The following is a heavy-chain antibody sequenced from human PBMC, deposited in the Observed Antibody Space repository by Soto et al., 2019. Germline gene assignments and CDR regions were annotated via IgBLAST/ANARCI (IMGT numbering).Heavy chain of an antibody. CDR1: GFTFSSYA. V-gene: IGHV3-23*01. J-gene: IGHJ4*02. D-gene: IGHD3-22*01. CDR2: ISGSGGST. CDR3: AKEADISGYYPDF. Sequence: PGGSLRLSCAASGFTFSSYAMSWVRPAPGKGLEWVSGISGSGGSTHYADSVKGRSTISRDNSKNTLHLQVNSLRGEDTAVYYCAKEADISGYYPDFWGQGTQVTRLL.